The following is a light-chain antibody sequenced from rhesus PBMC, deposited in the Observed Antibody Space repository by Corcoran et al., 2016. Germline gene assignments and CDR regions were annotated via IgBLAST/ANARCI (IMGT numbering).Light chain of an antibody. J-gene: IGKJ2*01. CDR3: QHYYDNPYS. Sequence: DIQMTQSPSALSASVGDRVTISCRASQNIYSNLAWYQQQPGKAPKLLLYEASSLQTGIPSRFSGSGYGTDFTLTISSLQPEDSASYYCQHYYDNPYSFGQGTKVDIK. CDR1: QNIYSN. CDR2: EAS. V-gene: IGKV1S8*01.